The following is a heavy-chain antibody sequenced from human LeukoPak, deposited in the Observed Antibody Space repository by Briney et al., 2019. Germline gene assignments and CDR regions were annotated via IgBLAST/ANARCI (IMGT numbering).Heavy chain of an antibody. V-gene: IGHV3-23*01. Sequence: GGSPRLSCAGSGFTFSSHTMSWVRQAPGKGLEWVSLISGRGDTAYHADSVKGRFTISRDNSKSTLYLQMNSLRADDTALYFCAKVYYDYVWGSYDYWGQGALVTVSS. J-gene: IGHJ4*02. CDR2: ISGRGDTA. CDR3: AKVYYDYVWGSYDY. CDR1: GFTFSSHT. D-gene: IGHD3-16*01.